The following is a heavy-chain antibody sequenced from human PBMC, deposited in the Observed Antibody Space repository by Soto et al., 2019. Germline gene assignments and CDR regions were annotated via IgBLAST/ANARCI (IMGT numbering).Heavy chain of an antibody. CDR3: AKVSGYDPYYYYYMDV. Sequence: GGSLRLSCAASGFTFSSYAMSWVRQAPGKGLEWVSAISGSGGSTYYADSVKGRFTISRDNSKNTLYLQMNSLRAEDTAVFYCAKVSGYDPYYYYYMDVWGKGTTVTVSS. D-gene: IGHD5-12*01. CDR1: GFTFSSYA. V-gene: IGHV3-23*01. J-gene: IGHJ6*03. CDR2: ISGSGGST.